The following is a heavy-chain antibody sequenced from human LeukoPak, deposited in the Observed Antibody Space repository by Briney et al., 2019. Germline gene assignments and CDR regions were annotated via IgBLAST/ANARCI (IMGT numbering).Heavy chain of an antibody. Sequence: GGSLGLSCAASGFTVSSYSMTWVRQAPGKGLERVSAFSATDGSAQYAESVRGRFTISRDNSKNSLYLQMNSLRDEDTAVYFCAKARIAAAGTGAFDVWGQGTMVTVSS. CDR3: AKARIAAAGTGAFDV. J-gene: IGHJ3*01. CDR1: GFTVSSYS. V-gene: IGHV3-23*01. CDR2: FSATDGSA. D-gene: IGHD6-13*01.